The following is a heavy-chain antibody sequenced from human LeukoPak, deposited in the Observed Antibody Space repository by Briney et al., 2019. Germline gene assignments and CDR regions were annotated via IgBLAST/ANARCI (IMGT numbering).Heavy chain of an antibody. CDR3: ASLPYDFWSGVNYYYYGMDV. CDR1: GGTFSSYA. J-gene: IGHJ6*02. Sequence: SVKVSCKASGGTFSSYAISWVRQAPGQGLEWMGRIIPILGIVNYAQKFQGRVTITADKSTSTAYMELSSLRSEDTAVYYCASLPYDFWSGVNYYYYGMDVWGQGTTVTVSS. V-gene: IGHV1-69*04. CDR2: IIPILGIV. D-gene: IGHD3-3*01.